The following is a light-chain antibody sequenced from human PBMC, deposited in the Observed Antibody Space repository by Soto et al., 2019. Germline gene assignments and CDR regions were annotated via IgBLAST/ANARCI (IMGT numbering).Light chain of an antibody. V-gene: IGLV2-14*01. Sequence: QSALTQPASVSGSPGQSITISCTVTSSDVGTYNYVSRYQHRPGKAPKLMIYDVSYRTSGVSNRFSGSKSANTASLTISGLQAEDEADSYCSSYTTSNTQVFVGGPKLAV. J-gene: IGLJ3*02. CDR2: DVS. CDR3: SSYTTSNTQV. CDR1: SSDVGTYNY.